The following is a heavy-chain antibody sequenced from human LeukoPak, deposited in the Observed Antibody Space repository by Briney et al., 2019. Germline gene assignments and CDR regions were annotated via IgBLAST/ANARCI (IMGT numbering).Heavy chain of an antibody. Sequence: ALVKVSCKASGYTFTTYDMTWVRQATGQGLEWMGWMNPGSGDTAYAQKFQGRLTMTRDTSTSTVYMELSSLRSEDTAVYYCVVGSSSARDFDYWGQGTLVTVSS. CDR3: VVGSSSARDFDY. D-gene: IGHD6-6*01. V-gene: IGHV1-8*01. CDR1: GYTFTTYD. J-gene: IGHJ4*02. CDR2: MNPGSGDT.